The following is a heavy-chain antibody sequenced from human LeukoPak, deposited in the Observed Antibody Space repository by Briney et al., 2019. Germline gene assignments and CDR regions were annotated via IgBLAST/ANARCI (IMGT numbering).Heavy chain of an antibody. CDR3: GRSSYSSSGGASDC. CDR1: GFTFSSYW. CDR2: INSDGSSK. D-gene: IGHD6-6*01. V-gene: IGHV3-74*01. Sequence: GGSLRLSCAASGFTFSSYWMHWVRQAPGKGLVWVSRINSDGSSKNYAGSVKGRFTISRDNTKNTLYLQMNSLRAEDTAVYYCGRSSYSSSGGASDCWGQGTLVTVSS. J-gene: IGHJ4*02.